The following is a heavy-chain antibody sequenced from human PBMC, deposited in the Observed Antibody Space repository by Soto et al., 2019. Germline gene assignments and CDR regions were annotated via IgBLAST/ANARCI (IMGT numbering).Heavy chain of an antibody. CDR3: ARVNERWDYGYYYGMDV. CDR2: IYYSGST. Sequence: NPSETLSLTCTVSGGSVSSGSYYWSWIRQPPGKGLEWIGYIYYSGSTNYNPSLKSRVTISVDTSKNQFSLKLSSVTAADTAVYYCARVNERWDYGYYYGMDVWGQGTTVTVSS. D-gene: IGHD4-17*01. J-gene: IGHJ6*02. V-gene: IGHV4-61*01. CDR1: GGSVSSGSYY.